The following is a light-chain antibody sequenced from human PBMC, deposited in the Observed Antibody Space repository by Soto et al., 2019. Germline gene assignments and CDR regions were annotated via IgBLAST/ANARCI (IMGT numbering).Light chain of an antibody. CDR1: QTITNL. CDR2: KAS. J-gene: IGKJ1*01. CDR3: LQYYDYRT. Sequence: DIQLTQSPSTLSASVGDRVTITCRASQTITNLLAWFQQKPGKPPEILIYKASSLQSGVPARFSASGSGTEFTLNISSLEPDDSATYNCLQYYDYRTFGQGTKVEIK. V-gene: IGKV1-5*03.